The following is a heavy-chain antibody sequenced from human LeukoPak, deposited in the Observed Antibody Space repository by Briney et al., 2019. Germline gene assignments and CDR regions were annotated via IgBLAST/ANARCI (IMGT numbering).Heavy chain of an antibody. V-gene: IGHV3-20*04. Sequence: GGSLRLSCAASGFTFDDYGMSWVRQAPGKGLEWVSGINWNGGSTGYADSVEGRFTISRDNAKNSLYLQMNSLRAEDTALYYCALGYYDFWSGYLDYWGQGTLVTVSS. J-gene: IGHJ4*02. CDR1: GFTFDDYG. D-gene: IGHD3-3*01. CDR2: INWNGGST. CDR3: ALGYYDFWSGYLDY.